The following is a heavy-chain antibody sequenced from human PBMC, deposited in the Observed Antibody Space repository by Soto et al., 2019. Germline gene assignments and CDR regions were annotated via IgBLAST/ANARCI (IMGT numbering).Heavy chain of an antibody. D-gene: IGHD2-2*01. Sequence: SETLSLTCTVSGGSISSYYWSWIRQPPGKGLEWIGYVYYSGSTNYNPSLKSRVTISVDTSKNQFSLRLSSVTAADTAVYYCARGPRVYCSSTSCSPFDYWGQGTLVTVSS. CDR1: GGSISSYY. V-gene: IGHV4-59*01. CDR2: VYYSGST. J-gene: IGHJ4*02. CDR3: ARGPRVYCSSTSCSPFDY.